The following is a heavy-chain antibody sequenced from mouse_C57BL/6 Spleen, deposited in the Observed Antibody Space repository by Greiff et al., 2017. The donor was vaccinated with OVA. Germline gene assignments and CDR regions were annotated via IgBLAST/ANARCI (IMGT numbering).Heavy chain of an antibody. D-gene: IGHD1-1*01. CDR2: INPGSGGT. J-gene: IGHJ2*01. CDR1: GYAFTNYL. V-gene: IGHV1-54*01. Sequence: QVQLQQSGAELVRPGTSVKVSCKASGYAFTNYLIEWVKQRPGQGLEWIGVINPGSGGTNYNEKFKGKATLTADKSSSTAYMQLSSLTSEDSAVYFCARDFSFITTVVAPFDYWGQGTTLTVSS. CDR3: ARDFSFITTVVAPFDY.